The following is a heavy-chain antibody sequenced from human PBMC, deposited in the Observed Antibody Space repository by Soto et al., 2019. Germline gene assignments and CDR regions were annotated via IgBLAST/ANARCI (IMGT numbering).Heavy chain of an antibody. CDR1: GGSISSYY. CDR2: IYYSGST. D-gene: IGHD2-15*01. J-gene: IGHJ5*02. CDR3: ARDGRLCSGGSCYGFRWFDP. V-gene: IGHV4-59*01. Sequence: QVQLQESGPGLVKPSETLSLTCTVSGGSISSYYWSWIRQPPGKGLEWIGYIYYSGSTNYNPSLKSRVTISVDTSKNQFSLKLSSVTAADTAVYYCARDGRLCSGGSCYGFRWFDPWGQGTLVTVSS.